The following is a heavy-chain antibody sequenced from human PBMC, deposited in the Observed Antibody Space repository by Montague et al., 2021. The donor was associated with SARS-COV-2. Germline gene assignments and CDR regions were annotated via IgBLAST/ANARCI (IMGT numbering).Heavy chain of an antibody. D-gene: IGHD6-6*01. Sequence: CAISGDSVSSNTVAWNWVRQSPSRGLEWLGRTYYRSEWYNDYAVSMQSRVSINPDTSKNQFSLHVNSVTPEDTAVYYCARDSEYSFDYWGQGHLVTVSS. CDR2: TYYRSEWYN. CDR1: GDSVSSNTVA. J-gene: IGHJ4*02. V-gene: IGHV6-1*01. CDR3: ARDSEYSFDY.